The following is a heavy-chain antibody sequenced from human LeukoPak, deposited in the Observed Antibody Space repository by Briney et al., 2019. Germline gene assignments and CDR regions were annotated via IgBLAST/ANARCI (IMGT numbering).Heavy chain of an antibody. CDR3: ARPFRGQSPDFAS. V-gene: IGHV4-59*08. J-gene: IGHJ4*02. Sequence: SEALSLTCTVSGGSISSYYWSWIRQPPGKGLEWIGYIYYTGSTNYNPSLKSRGTMSVDTSKNQFSLKLTSVPAPDTAVYYCARPFRGQSPDFASWGQGPLVTVSS. CDR1: GGSISSYY. CDR2: IYYTGST.